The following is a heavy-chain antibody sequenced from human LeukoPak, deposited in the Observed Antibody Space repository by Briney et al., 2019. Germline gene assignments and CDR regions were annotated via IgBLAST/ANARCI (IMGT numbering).Heavy chain of an antibody. D-gene: IGHD1-26*01. J-gene: IGHJ4*02. Sequence: GGSLRLSCAASGFTFSTYWMSWVRQAPGKGLEWVANIKQDGSEKYCVDSVKGRFTISRDNAKNSLYLQMNSLRAEDTAVYYCAKRIVGPYFYYFDYWGQGTLVTVSS. V-gene: IGHV3-7*01. CDR2: IKQDGSEK. CDR1: GFTFSTYW. CDR3: AKRIVGPYFYYFDY.